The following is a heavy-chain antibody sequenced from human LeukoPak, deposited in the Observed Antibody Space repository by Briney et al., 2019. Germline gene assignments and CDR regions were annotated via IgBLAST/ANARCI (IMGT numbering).Heavy chain of an antibody. CDR3: AREGIYSRTEPDY. Sequence: GGSLRLSCAASGFTFSSYEMNWVRKAPGKGLEWVSYISSSGSTIYYADSVKGRFTISRDNAKNSLYLQMNSLRAEDTAVYYCAREGIYSRTEPDYWGQGTLVTVSS. CDR2: ISSSGSTI. V-gene: IGHV3-48*03. D-gene: IGHD3-10*01. CDR1: GFTFSSYE. J-gene: IGHJ4*02.